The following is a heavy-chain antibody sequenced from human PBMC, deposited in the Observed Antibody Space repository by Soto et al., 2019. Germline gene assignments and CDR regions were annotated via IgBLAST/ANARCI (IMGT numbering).Heavy chain of an antibody. Sequence: VVSLRLSCAASGITLSSYSMNSVRQAPGKGLERVSCISSSSSTIYYADSVKGRFTISRDNAKNSRYLQTNSLRDEDWAVYYCASDLKYYDILAGYDTGGYYYGMGVWGQGTTVSVS. CDR3: ASDLKYYDILAGYDTGGYYYGMGV. J-gene: IGHJ6*02. D-gene: IGHD3-9*01. CDR1: GITLSSYS. CDR2: ISSSSSTI. V-gene: IGHV3-48*02.